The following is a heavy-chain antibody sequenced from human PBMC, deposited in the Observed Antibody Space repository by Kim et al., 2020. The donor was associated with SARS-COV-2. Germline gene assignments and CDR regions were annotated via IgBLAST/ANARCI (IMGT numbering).Heavy chain of an antibody. Sequence: GGSLRLSCAASGFTFSGSAMNWVRQASGKGLEWVGRIRSKAKSYATAYAASVKGRFTISRDDSKNTAYLQMNSLKTEDTAVYYCTRPNVAVAVPGYYFDYWGQGTLVTVSS. CDR3: TRPNVAVAVPGYYFDY. V-gene: IGHV3-73*01. CDR2: IRSKAKSYAT. J-gene: IGHJ4*02. D-gene: IGHD6-19*01. CDR1: GFTFSGSA.